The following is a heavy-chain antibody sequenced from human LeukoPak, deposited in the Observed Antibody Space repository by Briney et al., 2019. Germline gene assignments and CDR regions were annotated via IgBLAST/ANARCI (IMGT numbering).Heavy chain of an antibody. CDR2: IYSGGNI. CDR3: AGRHCSGGGCYFAGADPFDY. V-gene: IGHV3-53*01. CDR1: GFTVSSTY. D-gene: IGHD2-15*01. J-gene: IGHJ4*02. Sequence: GGSLRLSCAASGFTVSSTYMSWVRQAPGKGLEWVSVIYSGGNIYYIESVKGRFTISRDTSKNTLYLQMNSLRAEDTAVYFCAGRHCSGGGCYFAGADPFDYWGRGTLVTVSS.